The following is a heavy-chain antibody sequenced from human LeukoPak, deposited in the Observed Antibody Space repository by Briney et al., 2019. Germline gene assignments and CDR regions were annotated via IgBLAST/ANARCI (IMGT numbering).Heavy chain of an antibody. CDR3: ARVRTIVGAHKSSGRYYMDV. CDR1: GFTFSSYS. J-gene: IGHJ6*03. D-gene: IGHD1-26*01. V-gene: IGHV3-21*01. CDR2: ISSSSSYI. Sequence: PGGSLRLSCAASGFTFSSYSMNWVRQAPGKGLEWVSSISSSSSYIYYADSVKGRFTISRDNAKNSLYLQMNSLRAEDTAVYYCARVRTIVGAHKSSGRYYMDVWGKGTTVTVSS.